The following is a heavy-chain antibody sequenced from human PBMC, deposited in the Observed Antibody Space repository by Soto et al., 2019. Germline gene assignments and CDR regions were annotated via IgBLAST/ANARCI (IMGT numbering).Heavy chain of an antibody. V-gene: IGHV3-33*01. CDR3: ARDAIRVATIIDY. J-gene: IGHJ4*02. CDR1: GFTVSTHA. D-gene: IGHD5-12*01. CDR2: IWYDGTEK. Sequence: ESGGGVVPPGRSLRLSCAASGFTVSTHAMHWVRQAPGKGLEWVAVIWYDGTEKHYADSVKGRFTISRDNSKNMLFLQINSLTAEDTAIYYCARDAIRVATIIDYWGQGTLVTVSS.